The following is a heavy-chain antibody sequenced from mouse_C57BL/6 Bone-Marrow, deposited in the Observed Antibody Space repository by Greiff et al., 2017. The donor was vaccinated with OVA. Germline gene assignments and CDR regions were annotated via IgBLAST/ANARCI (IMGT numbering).Heavy chain of an antibody. V-gene: IGHV1-19*01. CDR3: ARDDYDLFAY. CDR2: INPYNGGT. CDR1: GYTFTDYY. J-gene: IGHJ3*01. Sequence: VHVKQSGPVLVKPGASVKMSCKASGYTFTDYYMNWVKQSHGKSLEWIGVINPYNGGTSYNQKFKGKATLTVDKSSSTAYMELNSLTSEDSAVYYCARDDYDLFAYWGQGTLVTVSA. D-gene: IGHD2-4*01.